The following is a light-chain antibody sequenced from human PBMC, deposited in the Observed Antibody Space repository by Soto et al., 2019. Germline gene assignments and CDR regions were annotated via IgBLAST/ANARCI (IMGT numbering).Light chain of an antibody. CDR3: CSYAGSYTKV. CDR2: DVS. V-gene: IGLV2-11*01. Sequence: QSVLTQPRSVSGSPGQSVTISCTGTSSDVGAYNLVSWYQHHPGKAPKLMISDVSKRPSGVPDRFSGSKSGNTASLTISGLQAEDEADYYCCSYAGSYTKVFGGGTKLTVL. J-gene: IGLJ2*01. CDR1: SSDVGAYNL.